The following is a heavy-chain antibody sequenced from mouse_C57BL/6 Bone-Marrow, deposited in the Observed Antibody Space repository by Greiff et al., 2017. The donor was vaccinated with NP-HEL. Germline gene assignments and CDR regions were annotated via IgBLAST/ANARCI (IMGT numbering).Heavy chain of an antibody. Sequence: LQESGAELVKPGASVKISCKASGYAFSSYWMNWVKQRPGKGLEWIGQIYPGDGDTNYNGKFKGKAPLTADKSSSQAYMQLSRLTSEDSAVYVCERWEGRYFDVWGTGTTVTVSS. CDR2: IYPGDGDT. V-gene: IGHV1-80*01. CDR1: GYAFSSYW. CDR3: ERWEGRYFDV. D-gene: IGHD4-1*01. J-gene: IGHJ1*03.